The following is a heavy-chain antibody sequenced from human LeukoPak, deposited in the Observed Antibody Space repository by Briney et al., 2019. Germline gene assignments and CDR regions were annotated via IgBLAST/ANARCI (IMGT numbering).Heavy chain of an antibody. D-gene: IGHD6-13*01. J-gene: IGHJ5*02. CDR2: MNPNSGNT. V-gene: IGHV1-8*01. CDR1: GYTFTSYD. CDR3: ARGGTAGAAAANNWFDP. Sequence: ASVKVSCKASGYTFTSYDINWVRQATGQGLEWMGWMNPNSGNTGYAQKFQGRVTMTRNTSISTAYMELSSLRSEDTAVYYCARGGTAGAAAANNWFDPWGQGTLVTVSS.